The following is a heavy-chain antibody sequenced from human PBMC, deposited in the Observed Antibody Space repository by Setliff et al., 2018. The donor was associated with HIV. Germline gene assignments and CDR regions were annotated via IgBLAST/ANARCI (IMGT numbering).Heavy chain of an antibody. J-gene: IGHJ6*02. Sequence: GGSLRLSCAASGFTFSSYSMNWVRQAPGKGLEWVSSISSSSSYIYYADSVKGRFTISRDNAKNSLYMQMNSLRVEDTAVYFCTRKHRPGVGMDLWGQGTTVTVSS. CDR1: GFTFSSYS. CDR2: ISSSSSYI. V-gene: IGHV3-21*01. CDR3: TRKHRPGVGMDL.